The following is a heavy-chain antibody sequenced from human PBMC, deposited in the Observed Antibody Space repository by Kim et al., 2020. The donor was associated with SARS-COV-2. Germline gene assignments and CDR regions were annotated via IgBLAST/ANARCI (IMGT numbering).Heavy chain of an antibody. CDR3: ARVCCFFDSGSSPNRFDP. CDR2: FHHTGST. J-gene: IGHJ5*02. CDR1: GDSVSFYS. D-gene: IGHD6-13*01. V-gene: IGHV4-59*02. Sequence: SETLSLTCTFSGDSVSFYSWSWIRQPPGGGLEWIGNFHHTGSTSYNPSLQSRSSISVDMSKNQFSLNLSSVTAADTAIYYCARVCCFFDSGSSPNRFDPWGQGALVTVSS.